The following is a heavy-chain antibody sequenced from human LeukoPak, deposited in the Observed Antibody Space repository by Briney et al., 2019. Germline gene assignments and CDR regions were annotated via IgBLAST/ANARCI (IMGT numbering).Heavy chain of an antibody. Sequence: SETLSLTCTVSGGSISSHYWSWIRQPPGKGLEWIGYIYYSGSTNYNPSLKSRVTISVDTSKNQFSLKLSSVTAADTAVYYCARQKFERAEKDNWFDPWGQGTLVTVSS. V-gene: IGHV4-59*11. CDR3: ARQKFERAEKDNWFDP. J-gene: IGHJ5*02. CDR2: IYYSGST. CDR1: GGSISSHY. D-gene: IGHD1-1*01.